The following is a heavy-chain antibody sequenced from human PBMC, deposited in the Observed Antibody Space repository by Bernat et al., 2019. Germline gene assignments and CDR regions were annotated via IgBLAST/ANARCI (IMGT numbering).Heavy chain of an antibody. Sequence: EVQLVESGGGLVQPGGSLRLSCAASGFTFSSYEMNWVRQAPGKGLEWVSDISSSGSTIYYADTVKGRFTISRDNAKNSLYLQMNSLRAEDTAVYYCARDYEWELTISGGMDVWGQGTTVTVSS. CDR1: GFTFSSYE. J-gene: IGHJ6*02. D-gene: IGHD1-26*01. CDR2: ISSSGSTI. CDR3: ARDYEWELTISGGMDV. V-gene: IGHV3-48*03.